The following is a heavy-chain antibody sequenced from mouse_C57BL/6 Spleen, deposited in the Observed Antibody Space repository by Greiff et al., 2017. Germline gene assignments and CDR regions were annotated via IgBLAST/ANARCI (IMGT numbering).Heavy chain of an antibody. CDR1: GYTFTSYW. J-gene: IGHJ4*01. CDR2: IYPGSGST. Sequence: QVQLQQPGAELVKPGASVKMSCKASGYTFTSYWITWVKQRPGQGLEWIGDIYPGSGSTNYNEKFKSKATLTVDTSSSTAYMQLSSLTSEDSAVYYCARYSNYGRYAMDYWGQGTSVTVSS. CDR3: ARYSNYGRYAMDY. V-gene: IGHV1-55*01. D-gene: IGHD2-5*01.